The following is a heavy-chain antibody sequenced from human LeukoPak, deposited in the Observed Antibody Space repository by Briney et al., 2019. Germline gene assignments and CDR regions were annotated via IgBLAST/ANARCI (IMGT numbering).Heavy chain of an antibody. V-gene: IGHV1-18*01. Sequence: RSSVKVSCKASGYTVTSYGISWVRQAPGQGLEWMGWISAYNGNTNYAQKLQGRVTMTTDTSTSTAYMELRSLRSDDTAVYYCARGLRVYSSSSPFDYWGQGTLVTVSS. CDR2: ISAYNGNT. J-gene: IGHJ4*02. CDR1: GYTVTSYG. D-gene: IGHD6-6*01. CDR3: ARGLRVYSSSSPFDY.